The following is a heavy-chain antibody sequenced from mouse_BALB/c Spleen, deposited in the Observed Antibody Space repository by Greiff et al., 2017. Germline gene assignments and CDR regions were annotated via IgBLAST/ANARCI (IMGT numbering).Heavy chain of an antibody. CDR2: IRHKANGYTT. J-gene: IGHJ3*01. V-gene: IGHV7-3*02. CDR3: ARCKDGYRFAY. D-gene: IGHD2-3*01. Sequence: EVMLVESGGGLVQPGGSLRLSCATSGFTFTDYYMSWVRQPPGKALEWLGFIRHKANGYTTEYSASVKGRFTISRDNSQSILYLQMNTLRAEDSATYYCARCKDGYRFAYWGQGTLVTVSA. CDR1: GFTFTDYY.